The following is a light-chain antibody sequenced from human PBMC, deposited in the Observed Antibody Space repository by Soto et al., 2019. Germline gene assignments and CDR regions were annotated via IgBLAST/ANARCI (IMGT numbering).Light chain of an antibody. Sequence: DIQLTQSPSFLSASVGDRVTISCRASQAISSYLAWYQQKPGKAPELLIYVASTLQRGVPSRFGGSGSGTEFTLTISSLQPEDFATYFCQQANSFPLTFGGGTRVEI. V-gene: IGKV1-9*01. CDR2: VAS. CDR1: QAISSY. CDR3: QQANSFPLT. J-gene: IGKJ4*01.